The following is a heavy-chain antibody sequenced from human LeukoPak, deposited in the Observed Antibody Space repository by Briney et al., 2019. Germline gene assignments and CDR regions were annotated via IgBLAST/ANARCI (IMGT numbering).Heavy chain of an antibody. Sequence: SETLSLTCTVSDFSISSGYYWGWLRQSPGTGLEWIANLYHSGTTYYNPSLKSRVTMSVDSSRNQFSLNLTSVTAADTDVYWCSRFREQWPVPGLAYYRGQGILVTVSS. CDR1: DFSISSGYY. J-gene: IGHJ4*02. D-gene: IGHD6-19*01. V-gene: IGHV4-38-2*02. CDR3: SRFREQWPVPGLAYY. CDR2: LYHSGTT.